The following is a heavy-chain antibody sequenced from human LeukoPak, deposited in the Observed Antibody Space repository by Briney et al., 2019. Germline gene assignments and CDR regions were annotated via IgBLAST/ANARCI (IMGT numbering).Heavy chain of an antibody. CDR3: VRGADTGYSSDS. V-gene: IGHV3-74*01. CDR2: ITDDGSSP. D-gene: IGHD3-9*01. J-gene: IGHJ4*02. CDR1: GFTFSSYW. Sequence: GGSLRLSCVASGFTFSSYWMHWVRQAPGQGLVWVSRITDDGSSPGYADSVKGRFTISRDNARNTLYLQMTNLRVEDTAVYYCVRGADTGYSSDSWGQGTLVTVSS.